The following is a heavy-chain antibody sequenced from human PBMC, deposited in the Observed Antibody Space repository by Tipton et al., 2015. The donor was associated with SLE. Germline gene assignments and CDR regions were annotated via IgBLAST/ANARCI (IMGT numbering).Heavy chain of an antibody. V-gene: IGHV4-39*01. CDR3: ARRSKGSSSGTFDI. Sequence: TLSLTCTVSGGSISSSAYYWGWIRQPPGKGLEWIGSIYYSGSTYYNPSLKSRVTISVDTSKNQFSLKLSSVTAADTAVYYCARRSKGSSSGTFDIWGQGTMVTVSS. D-gene: IGHD6-6*01. CDR1: GGSISSSAYY. J-gene: IGHJ3*02. CDR2: IYYSGST.